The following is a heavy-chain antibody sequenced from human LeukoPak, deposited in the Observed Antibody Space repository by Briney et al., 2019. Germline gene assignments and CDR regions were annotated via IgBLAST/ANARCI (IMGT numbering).Heavy chain of an antibody. V-gene: IGHV1-2*02. CDR3: SRGRLPYHRFDP. D-gene: IGHD2-2*02. J-gene: IGHJ5*02. CDR1: GYTFTDYH. CDR2: INPDSGGT. Sequence: ASVKVSCKASGYTFTDYHLHWVRQAPGQGLEWMGWINPDSGGTDSAQKFQGRVTMTRDTSITTAYMELTRLTSDDTAVYYCSRGRLPYHRFDPWGQGTLVTVSS.